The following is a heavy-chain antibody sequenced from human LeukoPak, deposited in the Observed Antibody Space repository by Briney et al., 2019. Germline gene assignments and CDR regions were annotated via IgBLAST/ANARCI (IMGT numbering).Heavy chain of an antibody. V-gene: IGHV3-7*05. CDR3: ARDPPKRDGYKGDY. D-gene: IGHD5-24*01. CDR2: IKQDGSEK. CDR1: GFTFSSYW. Sequence: PGGSLRLSCAASGFTFSSYWMSWVRQAPGKGLEWVANIKQDGSEKYYVDSVKGRFTISRDNAKNSLYLQMNSLRAEDTAVYYCARDPPKRDGYKGDYWGQGTLVTVSS. J-gene: IGHJ4*02.